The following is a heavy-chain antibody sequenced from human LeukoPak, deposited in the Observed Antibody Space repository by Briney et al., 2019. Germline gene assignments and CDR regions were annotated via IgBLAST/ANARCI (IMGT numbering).Heavy chain of an antibody. CDR3: ARDSAVAGTELAFDI. D-gene: IGHD6-19*01. J-gene: IGHJ3*02. V-gene: IGHV1-69*05. CDR2: IIPIFGTA. CDR1: GGTFSSYA. Sequence: GASVKVSCKASGGTFSSYAISWVRQAPGQGLEWMGGIIPIFGTANHAQKFQGRVTITTDESTSTAYMELSSLRSEDTAVYYCARDSAVAGTELAFDIWGQGTMVTVSS.